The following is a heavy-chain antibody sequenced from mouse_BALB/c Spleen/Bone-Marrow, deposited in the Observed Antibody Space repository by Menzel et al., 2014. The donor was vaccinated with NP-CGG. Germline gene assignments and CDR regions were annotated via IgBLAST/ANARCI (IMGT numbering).Heavy chain of an antibody. CDR1: GYTFTNYW. Sequence: QVQLQQSGAELVRPGTSVKVSCKASGYTFTNYWIEWVKQRPGQGLEWIGVINPGSGGVNYNEKFTSKATLTADKSSSTAYIQLSSLTSDDXXXXXXXXXXXXXAVDXWGXGTSVTVSS. CDR3: XXXXXXXAVDX. V-gene: IGHV1-54*01. CDR2: INPGSGGV. J-gene: IGHJ4*01.